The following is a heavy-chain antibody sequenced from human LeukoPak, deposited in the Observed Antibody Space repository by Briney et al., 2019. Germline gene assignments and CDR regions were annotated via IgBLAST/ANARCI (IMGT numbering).Heavy chain of an antibody. D-gene: IGHD2-2*02. CDR3: ARALNCGSTSCYRLFEY. CDR2: ISGSGSST. J-gene: IGHJ4*02. V-gene: IGHV3-23*01. Sequence: GGSLRLSCVASGFTFSSYAMSWVRQAPGKGLEWVSTISGSGSSTYYADSVKGRFTISRENSKNTLYLQMNSLRAEDTAVYHCARALNCGSTSCYRLFEYWGQGTLVTVSS. CDR1: GFTFSSYA.